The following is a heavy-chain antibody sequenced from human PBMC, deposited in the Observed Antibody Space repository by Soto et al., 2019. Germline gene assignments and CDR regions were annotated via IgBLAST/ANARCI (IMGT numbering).Heavy chain of an antibody. CDR3: ASRKVTSDAFDF. Sequence: GESLKISCQGSGYRFTSQWIGWVRQMPGKGLEWMGVIYPSDSNTKYSPSFQGQVNISADNSISTAFLQWGGLRASDSAIYYCASRKVTSDAFDFWGQGTVVTVSS. J-gene: IGHJ3*01. CDR2: IYPSDSNT. V-gene: IGHV5-51*01. D-gene: IGHD4-4*01. CDR1: GYRFTSQW.